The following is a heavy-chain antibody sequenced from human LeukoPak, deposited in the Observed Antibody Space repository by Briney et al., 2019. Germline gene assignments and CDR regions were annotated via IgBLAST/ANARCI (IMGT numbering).Heavy chain of an antibody. J-gene: IGHJ4*02. Sequence: PGGSLRLSCAASGFTLSNYWMHWVRQAPGKGLVWVSRINSDGKTVSYADSVKGRFTISRDNAKNTLYLQMNSLRAEDTAVYYCARKDSSTDGYFDLDYWGQGTLVTVSS. CDR1: GFTLSNYW. D-gene: IGHD3-22*01. CDR2: INSDGKTV. CDR3: ARKDSSTDGYFDLDY. V-gene: IGHV3-74*01.